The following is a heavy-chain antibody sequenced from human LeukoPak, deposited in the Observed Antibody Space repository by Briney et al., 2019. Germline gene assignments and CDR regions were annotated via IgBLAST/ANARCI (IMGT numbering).Heavy chain of an antibody. V-gene: IGHV1-69*13. D-gene: IGHD4-17*01. CDR3: ARGGDYAKNYYYYGMDV. CDR1: GGTFSSYA. CDR2: IIPIFGTA. Sequence: SVKVSCKASGGTFSSYAISWVRQAPGQGLEWMGGIIPIFGTANYAQKFQGRVTITADESTSTAYMELSSLRSEDTAVYYCARGGDYAKNYYYYGMDVWGQGTTVTVSS. J-gene: IGHJ6*02.